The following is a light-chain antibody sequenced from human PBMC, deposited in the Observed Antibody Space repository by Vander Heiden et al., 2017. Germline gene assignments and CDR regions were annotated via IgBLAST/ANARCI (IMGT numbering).Light chain of an antibody. V-gene: IGLV10-54*04. J-gene: IGLJ2*01. Sequence: QAGLTQPPSVYKGLGQTATLTCTGNSKNVGNQGAAWLQQHQGHPPKLLSYTNNNRPSGISERFSAFRSGNTASLTITGLQPEDEADYYCSAWDSSLSAVVFGGGTKLTVL. CDR3: SAWDSSLSAVV. CDR2: TNN. CDR1: SKNVGNQG.